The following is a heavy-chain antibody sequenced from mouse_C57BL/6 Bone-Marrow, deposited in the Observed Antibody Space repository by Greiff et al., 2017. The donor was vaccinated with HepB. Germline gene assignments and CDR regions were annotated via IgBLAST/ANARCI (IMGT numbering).Heavy chain of an antibody. CDR1: GYTFTDYE. CDR2: IDPETGGT. D-gene: IGHD1-1*01. Sequence: VQLQQSGAELVRPGASVTLSCKASGYTFTDYEMHWVKQTPVHGLEWIGAIDPETGGTAYNQKFKGKAILTADKSSSTAYMELRSLPSDDSAVYYCTRWGTVVATDYYAMDYWGQGTSVTVSS. J-gene: IGHJ4*01. CDR3: TRWGTVVATDYYAMDY. V-gene: IGHV1-15*01.